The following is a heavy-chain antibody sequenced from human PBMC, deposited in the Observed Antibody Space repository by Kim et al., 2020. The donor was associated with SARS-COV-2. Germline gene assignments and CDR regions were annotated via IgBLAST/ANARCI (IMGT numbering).Heavy chain of an antibody. Sequence: ASVKVSCKASGYTFTGYYMHWVRQAPGQGLEWMGWINPNSSGTNYAQKFQGRVTMTRDTSISTAYMELSRLRSDDTAVYYCARIRRYNWNEVDYWGQGTLVTVSS. CDR2: INPNSSGT. CDR3: ARIRRYNWNEVDY. V-gene: IGHV1-2*02. J-gene: IGHJ4*02. D-gene: IGHD1-1*01. CDR1: GYTFTGYY.